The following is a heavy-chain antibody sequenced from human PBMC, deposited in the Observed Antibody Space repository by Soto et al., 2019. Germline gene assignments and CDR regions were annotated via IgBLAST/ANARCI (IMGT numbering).Heavy chain of an antibody. J-gene: IGHJ6*02. CDR1: GGSISSSSDY. CDR2: IYYSGST. Sequence: PLEPLSLTSPVSGGSISSSSDYWGWLRQPPGKGLEWIGSIYYSGSTYYNPSLKSRVTISVDTSKNQFSLKLSSVTAADTAVYYCARVSGYSGYDLKYYYYGMDVWGQGTTVTVSS. D-gene: IGHD5-12*01. CDR3: ARVSGYSGYDLKYYYYGMDV. V-gene: IGHV4-39*07.